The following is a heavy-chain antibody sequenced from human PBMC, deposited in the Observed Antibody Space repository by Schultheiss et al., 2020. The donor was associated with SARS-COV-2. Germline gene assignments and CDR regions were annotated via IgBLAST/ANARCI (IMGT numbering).Heavy chain of an antibody. CDR1: GGSFSGYY. CDR2: IWYDGSNK. D-gene: IGHD2-2*01. Sequence: GGSLRLSCAVYGGSFSGYYWSWIRQPPGKGLEWVAVIWYDGSNKYYADSVKGRFTISRDNSKNTLYLQMNSLRAEDSAVYYCAKDRVGSVPDAFDIWGQGTMVTVSS. CDR3: AKDRVGSVPDAFDI. V-gene: IGHV3-33*06. J-gene: IGHJ3*02.